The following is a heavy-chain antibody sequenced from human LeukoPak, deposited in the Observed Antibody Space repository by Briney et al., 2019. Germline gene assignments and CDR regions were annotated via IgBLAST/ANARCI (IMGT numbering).Heavy chain of an antibody. D-gene: IGHD1-1*01. CDR3: AGGTGMDV. CDR1: GFTFSNYW. CDR2: IKQDGSDK. J-gene: IGHJ6*02. Sequence: PGGSLRLSCAASGFTFSNYWMSWVRQAPGKGLEWVTIIKQDGSDKYYVDSVKGRFTISRDNAKNSLYLQMNSLGADDTAVYYCAGGTGMDVWGQGTPVTVSS. V-gene: IGHV3-7*05.